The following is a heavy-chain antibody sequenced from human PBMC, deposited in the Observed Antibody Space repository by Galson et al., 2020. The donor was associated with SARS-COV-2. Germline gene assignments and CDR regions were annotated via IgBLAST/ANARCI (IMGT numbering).Heavy chain of an antibody. J-gene: IGHJ4*02. CDR1: GFIFSDYY. CDR2: ISVSTTYT. V-gene: IGHV3-11*03. Sequence: GESLKISCAASGFIFSDYYMGWIRQAPGKGLEWVSYISVSTTYTDYADSVKGRFTISRDNSKNSLYLQMNSLRAEDTAVYFCARGNFDFWGQGTLVTVSS. CDR3: ARGNFDF. D-gene: IGHD3-10*01.